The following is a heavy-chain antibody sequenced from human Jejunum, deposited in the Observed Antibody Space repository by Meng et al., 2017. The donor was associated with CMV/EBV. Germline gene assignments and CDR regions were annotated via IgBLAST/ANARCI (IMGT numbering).Heavy chain of an antibody. Sequence: VQSVQLVAGSKRPGASVKVSCKASGYTFSSYGFTWVRQAPGQGFEWLGWISTYNDNPKYAQKVQGRVTMTADTSTSTAYMELRSLTSDDTAVYYCARDLWPHIVVVTAPSEFWGQGTLVTVSS. CDR3: ARDLWPHIVVVTAPSEF. J-gene: IGHJ4*02. CDR2: ISTYNDNP. CDR1: GYTFSSYG. V-gene: IGHV1-18*01. D-gene: IGHD2-21*02.